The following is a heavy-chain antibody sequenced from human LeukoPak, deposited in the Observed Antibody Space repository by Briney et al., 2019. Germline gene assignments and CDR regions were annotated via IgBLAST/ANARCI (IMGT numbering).Heavy chain of an antibody. CDR3: AKSSAFWSGYSFTTKANDAFDI. V-gene: IGHV3-9*01. CDR2: ISWNSGSI. Sequence: PGGSLRLSCAASGFTFDDYAMHWVRQAPGKGLEWVSGISWNSGSIGYADSVKGRFTISRDNAKNSLYLQMNSLRAEDTALYYCAKSSAFWSGYSFTTKANDAFDIWGQGTMVTVSS. CDR1: GFTFDDYA. J-gene: IGHJ3*02. D-gene: IGHD3-3*01.